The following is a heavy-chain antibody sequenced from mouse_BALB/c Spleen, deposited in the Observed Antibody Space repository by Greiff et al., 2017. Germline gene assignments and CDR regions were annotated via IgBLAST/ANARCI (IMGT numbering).Heavy chain of an antibody. CDR2: ISSGGGST. V-gene: IGHV5-12-1*01. D-gene: IGHD1-1*01. Sequence: EVKLVESGGGLVKPGGSLKLSCAASGFAFSSYDMSWVRQTPEKRLEWVAYISSGGGSTYYPDTVKGRFTISRDNAKNTLYLQMSSLKSEDTAMYYCARHVGYYGEDPWFAYWGQGTLVTVSA. CDR1: GFAFSSYD. CDR3: ARHVGYYGEDPWFAY. J-gene: IGHJ3*01.